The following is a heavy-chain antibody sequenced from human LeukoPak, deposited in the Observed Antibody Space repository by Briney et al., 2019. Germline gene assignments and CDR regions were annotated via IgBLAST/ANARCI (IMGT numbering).Heavy chain of an antibody. CDR3: ASGRFYDDRVGFDL. Sequence: GGSLRLSCAASGFTFSTHWMHWVRQAPGKGLVWVSRINTDGSATTYAGSVKGRFTISRDNAKNTLYLQMSSLRAEDTAVYYCASGRFYDDRVGFDLWGRGTLVAVSS. V-gene: IGHV3-74*01. D-gene: IGHD5-12*01. J-gene: IGHJ2*01. CDR1: GFTFSTHW. CDR2: INTDGSAT.